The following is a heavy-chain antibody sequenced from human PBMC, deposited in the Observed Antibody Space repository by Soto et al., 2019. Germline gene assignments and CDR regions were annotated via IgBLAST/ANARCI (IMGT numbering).Heavy chain of an antibody. Sequence: QVQLVQSGAEVKKPGASVKVSCKDSGYTLTSYHMDWVRQAPGQGLEWMGKMSPCGDRTGYPQKFRGRVAMTRDTSACTYYMELSSLRSGDTAVYYCARDGGHYGYNDYWGQGTLVTVSS. V-gene: IGHV1-46*01. CDR1: GYTLTSYH. CDR3: ARDGGHYGYNDY. CDR2: MSPCGDRT. D-gene: IGHD4-17*01. J-gene: IGHJ4*02.